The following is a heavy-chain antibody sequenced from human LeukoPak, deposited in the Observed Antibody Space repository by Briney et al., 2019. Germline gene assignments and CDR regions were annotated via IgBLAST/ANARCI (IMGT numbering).Heavy chain of an antibody. V-gene: IGHV1-2*02. CDR2: INPNSGGT. Sequence: ASVTVSCKASGYTFTGYYMHWVRQAPGQGLEWMGWINPNSGGTNYAQKFQGRVTMTRDTSISTAYMELSRLRSDDTAVYYCARGPPHLYSGYDWTGYYFDYWGQGTLVTVSS. D-gene: IGHD5-12*01. CDR1: GYTFTGYY. J-gene: IGHJ4*02. CDR3: ARGPPHLYSGYDWTGYYFDY.